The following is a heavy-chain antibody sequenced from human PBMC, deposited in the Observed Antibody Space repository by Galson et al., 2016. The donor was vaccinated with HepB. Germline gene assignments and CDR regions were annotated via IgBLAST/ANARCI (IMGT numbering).Heavy chain of an antibody. CDR3: ARAAGNYYFEQYYFDS. Sequence: CAISGDSVSSNTVVWNWIRQTPSRGLEWLGRTYFRSRWYHDYAVSVRSRFTINADTSANQFSLELKSVTPEDTAVYYCARAAGNYYFEQYYFDSWGLGALVTVSS. CDR2: TYFRSRWYH. D-gene: IGHD2/OR15-2a*01. CDR1: GDSVSSNTVV. V-gene: IGHV6-1*01. J-gene: IGHJ4*02.